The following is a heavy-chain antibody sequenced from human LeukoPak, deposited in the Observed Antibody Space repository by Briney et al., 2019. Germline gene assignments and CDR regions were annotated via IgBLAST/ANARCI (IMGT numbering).Heavy chain of an antibody. Sequence: GGSLRLSCAASGFTFSSYGMHWVRQAPGKGLEWVAVISYDGSNKYYADSVKGRFTISRDNSKNTLYLQMNSLRAEDTAVYYCATPLGGGPVRSAFDIWGQGTMVTVSS. J-gene: IGHJ3*02. V-gene: IGHV3-30*03. D-gene: IGHD3-10*01. CDR2: ISYDGSNK. CDR3: ATPLGGGPVRSAFDI. CDR1: GFTFSSYG.